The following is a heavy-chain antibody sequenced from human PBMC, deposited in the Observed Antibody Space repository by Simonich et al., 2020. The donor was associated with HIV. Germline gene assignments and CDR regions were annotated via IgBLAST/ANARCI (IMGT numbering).Heavy chain of an antibody. D-gene: IGHD4-4*01. CDR2: INADNGNT. V-gene: IGHV1-3*01. J-gene: IGHJ6*02. CDR3: ARVGVTPYYYYGMDV. CDR1: GYTFTNYA. Sequence: QVQLLQSGAEVKKPGASVKVSCKASGYTFTNYAMHWVRQAPGQRLEWMGRINADNGNTKYSQKLQGRVTITRDTSASTAYMELSSLRSEDTAVYYCARVGVTPYYYYGMDVWGQGTKVTVSS.